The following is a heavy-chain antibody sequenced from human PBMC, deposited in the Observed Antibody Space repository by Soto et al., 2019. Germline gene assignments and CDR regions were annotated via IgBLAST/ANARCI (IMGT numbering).Heavy chain of an antibody. J-gene: IGHJ4*02. CDR1: GGSISGSY. D-gene: IGHD6-19*01. Sequence: SETLSLTCSVSGGSISGSYWSWIRQSPGKGLEWLGYVYYTGSTNHSPSLRSRVSISVDTSKNEFSLRLSSVTAADTAVYFCARSVAVPGEHIDYWGQGTQVTVSS. V-gene: IGHV4-59*01. CDR2: VYYTGST. CDR3: ARSVAVPGEHIDY.